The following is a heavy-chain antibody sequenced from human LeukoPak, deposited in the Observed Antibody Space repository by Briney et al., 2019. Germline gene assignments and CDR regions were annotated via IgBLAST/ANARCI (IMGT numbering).Heavy chain of an antibody. Sequence: GRSLRLSCAASEFTFSYYIMHWVRQAPGKGLEWVAAIASDARHTFYVESVKGRFTISRDNSTNTLYFQMNSLRAEVTAVYFFVRERQDTIVHSGAFDIWGQGTMVTVSS. CDR2: IASDARHT. D-gene: IGHD3-10*01. CDR1: EFTFSYYI. V-gene: IGHV3-30*14. CDR3: VRERQDTIVHSGAFDI. J-gene: IGHJ3*02.